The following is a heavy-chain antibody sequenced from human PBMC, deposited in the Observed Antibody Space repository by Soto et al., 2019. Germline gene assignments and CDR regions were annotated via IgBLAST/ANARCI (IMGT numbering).Heavy chain of an antibody. J-gene: IGHJ4*02. D-gene: IGHD6-25*01. CDR2: INGDGSTT. Sequence: LRLSCAASGFIFNNYWMHWVRQAPGKGLVWVARINGDGSTTTYVDSVKGRFTISRDNAKNTVYLQMNSLRVEDTAVYYCARGSGPRGRPYWGQGILVTVSS. CDR1: GFIFNNYW. CDR3: ARGSGPRGRPY. V-gene: IGHV3-74*01.